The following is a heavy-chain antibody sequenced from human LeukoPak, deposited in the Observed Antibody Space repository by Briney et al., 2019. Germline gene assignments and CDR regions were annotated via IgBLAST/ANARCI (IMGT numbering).Heavy chain of an antibody. V-gene: IGHV3-21*01. CDR2: IGSSSSYI. J-gene: IGHJ4*02. CDR1: GFTFSSYS. CDR3: ARRAYCSSTSCAFDY. D-gene: IGHD2-2*01. Sequence: GGSLRLSCAASGFTFSSYSMNWVRQAPGKGLEWVSSIGSSSSYIYYADSVKGRFTISRDNAKNSLYLQMNSLRAEDTAVYYCARRAYCSSTSCAFDYWGQGTLVTVSS.